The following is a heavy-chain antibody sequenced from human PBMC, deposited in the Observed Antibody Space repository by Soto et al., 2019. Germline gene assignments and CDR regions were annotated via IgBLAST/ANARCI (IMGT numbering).Heavy chain of an antibody. CDR2: MTSGGST. D-gene: IGHD6-13*01. CDR3: AKASASSWPYYFDS. V-gene: IGHV3-23*01. Sequence: GGSLRLSCAASGFSFSIYSMTWVRQAPGKGLEWVSAMTSGGSTYYPDSVKGRFTISRDSSENTLYLQMNSLRVEDTAVYYCAKASASSWPYYFDSWGHGTLVTVSS. CDR1: GFSFSIYS. J-gene: IGHJ4*01.